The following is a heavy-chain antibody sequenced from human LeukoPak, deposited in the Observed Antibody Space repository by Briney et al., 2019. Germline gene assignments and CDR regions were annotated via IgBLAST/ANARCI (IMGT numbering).Heavy chain of an antibody. Sequence: ASVKVSCKASGYTFTSYGISWVRQAPGQGLEWMGWISAYNGNTNYAQKLQGRVTMTTDTSRSTAYMELRSLRSDDTAVYYCARGPLYIVVVPATYNWFDPWGQGTLVTVSS. V-gene: IGHV1-18*01. CDR1: GYTFTSYG. J-gene: IGHJ5*02. CDR3: ARGPLYIVVVPATYNWFDP. CDR2: ISAYNGNT. D-gene: IGHD2-2*01.